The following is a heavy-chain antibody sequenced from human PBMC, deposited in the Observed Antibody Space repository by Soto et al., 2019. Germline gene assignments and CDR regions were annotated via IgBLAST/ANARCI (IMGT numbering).Heavy chain of an antibody. CDR2: INHSGST. V-gene: IGHV4-34*01. CDR3: ARVGYYGSGSYYYYGMDV. J-gene: IGHJ6*02. CDR1: GGSFSGYY. Sequence: TSETLSLTCAVYGGSFSGYYWSWIRQPPGKGLEWIGEINHSGSTNYNPSLKSRVTISVDTSKNQFSLKLSSVTAADTAVYYCARVGYYGSGSYYYYGMDVWGQGTTVT. D-gene: IGHD3-10*01.